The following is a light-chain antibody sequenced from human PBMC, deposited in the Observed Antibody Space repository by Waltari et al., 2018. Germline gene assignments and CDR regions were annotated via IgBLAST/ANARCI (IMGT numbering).Light chain of an antibody. CDR2: DVS. CDR3: QQRDSWPLT. J-gene: IGKJ4*01. V-gene: IGKV3-11*01. CDR1: QNVGSQ. Sequence: ELVLTQSPATLSLSPGERAALSCRASQNVGSQLGWYEQRPGQAPRPLIDDVSNRAPGVPARFSGSGSGTDFTLTISSLEPEDFAVYYCQQRDSWPLTFGGGTKVEIK.